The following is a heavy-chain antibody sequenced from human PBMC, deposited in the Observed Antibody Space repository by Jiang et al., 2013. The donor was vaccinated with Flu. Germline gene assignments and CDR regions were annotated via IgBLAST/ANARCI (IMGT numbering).Heavy chain of an antibody. J-gene: IGHJ4*02. CDR3: AREKTISVGGLYYFDY. V-gene: IGHV4-39*02. CDR2: IFYSGST. Sequence: TLSLTCTVSGGSISGSSYYWGWIRQPPGKGLDWIGSIFYSGSTYYSPSLMSRVTISVDTSKNQFSLKLSSVTAADTAVYYCAREKTISVGGLYYFDYWGQGTLVTVSS. D-gene: IGHD2-15*01. CDR1: GGSISGSSYY.